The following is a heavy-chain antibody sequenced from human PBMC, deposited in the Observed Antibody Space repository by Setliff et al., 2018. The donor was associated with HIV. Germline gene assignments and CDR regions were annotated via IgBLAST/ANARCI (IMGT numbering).Heavy chain of an antibody. J-gene: IGHJ4*02. CDR3: ARLSSYRSSSYYFDH. CDR2: ITHSGRT. Sequence: SETLSLTCAVYDGSFSGYYWIWIRQPPGKGLEWIGEITHSGRTNYNPSLKSRVTISVDTSKNQFSLKLNSVTAADTAVYHCARLSSYRSSSYYFDHWGQGALVTVSS. CDR1: DGSFSGYY. D-gene: IGHD6-6*01. V-gene: IGHV4-34*01.